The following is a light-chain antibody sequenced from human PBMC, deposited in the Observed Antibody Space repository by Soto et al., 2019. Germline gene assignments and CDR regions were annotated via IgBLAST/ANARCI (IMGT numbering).Light chain of an antibody. CDR3: ATWDDSLSGVV. J-gene: IGLJ2*01. Sequence: QSVLTQPPSASGTPGQRVTISCSGSSSNIGSNYVYWYHQLPGTAPKLLIYRHNQRPSGVPDRFSGSKSGTSASLAISGPRSEDEADYYCATWDDSLSGVVFGGGTKLTVL. CDR1: SSNIGSNY. CDR2: RHN. V-gene: IGLV1-47*01.